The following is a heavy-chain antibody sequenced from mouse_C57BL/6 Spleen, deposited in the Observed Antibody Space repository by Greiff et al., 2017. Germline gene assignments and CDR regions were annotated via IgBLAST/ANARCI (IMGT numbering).Heavy chain of an antibody. CDR1: GYTFTSYW. Sequence: QVQLQQPGTELVKPGASVKLSCKASGYTFTSYWMHWVKQRPGQGLEWIGNINPSNGGTNYNEKFKSKATLTVAKPSSTAYMQLSSLTSEDSAVYYCARVVSYWYFEVWGTGTTVTVSS. D-gene: IGHD1-1*01. CDR2: INPSNGGT. J-gene: IGHJ1*03. V-gene: IGHV1-53*01. CDR3: ARVVSYWYFEV.